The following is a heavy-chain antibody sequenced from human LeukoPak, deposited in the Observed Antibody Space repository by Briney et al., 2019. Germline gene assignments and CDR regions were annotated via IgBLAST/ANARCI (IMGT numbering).Heavy chain of an antibody. CDR1: GGSISSYY. CDR3: ARDGLYCSGGSCYSSPYFQH. Sequence: SETLSLTCTVSGGSISSYYWSWVRQPAGKGLEWMGRIYTSGSTNYNPSLKSRITMSVDTSTNQFSLKLSSVTAADTAVYYCARDGLYCSGGSCYSSPYFQHWGQGTLVTVSS. CDR2: IYTSGST. J-gene: IGHJ1*01. V-gene: IGHV4-4*07. D-gene: IGHD2-15*01.